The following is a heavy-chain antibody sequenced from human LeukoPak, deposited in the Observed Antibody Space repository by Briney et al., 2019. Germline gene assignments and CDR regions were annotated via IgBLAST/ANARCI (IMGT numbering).Heavy chain of an antibody. CDR1: GGSISGHY. V-gene: IGHV4-59*08. Sequence: SVTLSLTCTVSGGSISGHYWSWIRQPPGKGLEWTGYIYYSGSTNYNPSLKSRVTISVDTSKNQFSLKLSSVTAADTAVYYCARLSGSPSKFDYWGQGTLVTVFS. J-gene: IGHJ4*02. CDR2: IYYSGST. CDR3: ARLSGSPSKFDY. D-gene: IGHD1-26*01.